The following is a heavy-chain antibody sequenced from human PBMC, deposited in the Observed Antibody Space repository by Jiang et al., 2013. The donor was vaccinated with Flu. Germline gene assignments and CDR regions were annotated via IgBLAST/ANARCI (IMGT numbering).Heavy chain of an antibody. CDR1: GYTFTSYY. Sequence: SGAEVKKPGASVKVSCKASGYTFTSYYMHWVRQAPGQGLEWMGIINPSGGSTSYAQKFQGRVTMTRDTSTSTVYMELSSLRSEDTAVYYCARDSPSVLWFGEYGMDVWGQGTTVTVSS. V-gene: IGHV1-46*01. D-gene: IGHD3-10*01. CDR3: ARDSPSVLWFGEYGMDV. J-gene: IGHJ6*02. CDR2: INPSGGST.